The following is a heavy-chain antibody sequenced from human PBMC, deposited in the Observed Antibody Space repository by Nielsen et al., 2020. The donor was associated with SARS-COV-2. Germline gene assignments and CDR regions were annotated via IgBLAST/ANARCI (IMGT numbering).Heavy chain of an antibody. Sequence: GESLKISCAASGFTFSSYAMHWVRQAPGKGLEWVAVISYDGSNKYYADSVKGRFTISRDNSKNTLYLQMNSLRAEDTAVYYCARDPRGEWLVGDYWGQGTLVTVSS. CDR3: ARDPRGEWLVGDY. J-gene: IGHJ4*02. V-gene: IGHV3-30*04. CDR2: ISYDGSNK. CDR1: GFTFSSYA. D-gene: IGHD6-19*01.